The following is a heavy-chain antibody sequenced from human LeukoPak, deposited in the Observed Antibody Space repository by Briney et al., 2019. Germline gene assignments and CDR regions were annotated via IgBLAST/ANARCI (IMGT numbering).Heavy chain of an antibody. V-gene: IGHV4-59*01. J-gene: IGHJ1*01. Sequence: PSETLSLTCTVSGGSISGYFWSWIRQPPGKGLEWIGYVYYSGSTNYNPSLKSRVTISVDTSKKQFSLKLNSVTAADTAVYYCAMYGLVEFRNAFQYWGQGILVSVSS. CDR1: GGSISGYF. CDR2: VYYSGST. D-gene: IGHD2-8*01. CDR3: AMYGLVEFRNAFQY.